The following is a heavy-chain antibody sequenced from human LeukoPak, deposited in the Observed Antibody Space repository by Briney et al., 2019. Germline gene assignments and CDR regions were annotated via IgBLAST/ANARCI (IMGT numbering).Heavy chain of an antibody. CDR3: ARKSGNTQDDAFDI. V-gene: IGHV4-34*01. CDR1: GGSFSGYY. J-gene: IGHJ3*02. CDR2: IYYSGSI. Sequence: SETLSLTYAVYGGSFSGYYWSCIREPPGKGLEWIGYIYYSGSIYYNPSLKSRVTMSVDTSKNQFSLKLSSVTAVDTAVYYCARKSGNTQDDAFDIWGQGTMVTVSS. D-gene: IGHD1-26*01.